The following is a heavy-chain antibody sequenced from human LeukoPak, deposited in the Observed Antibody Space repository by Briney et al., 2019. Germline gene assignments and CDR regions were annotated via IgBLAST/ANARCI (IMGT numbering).Heavy chain of an antibody. J-gene: IGHJ3*02. Sequence: SVKVSCKASGGTFSSYAISWVRQAPGQGLEWMGRIIPILGIANYAQKFQGRVTITVDKSTSTAYMELSSLRSEDTAVYYCARDRGTVNDAFDIWGQGTMVTVFS. CDR3: ARDRGTVNDAFDI. V-gene: IGHV1-69*04. D-gene: IGHD1-26*01. CDR1: GGTFSSYA. CDR2: IIPILGIA.